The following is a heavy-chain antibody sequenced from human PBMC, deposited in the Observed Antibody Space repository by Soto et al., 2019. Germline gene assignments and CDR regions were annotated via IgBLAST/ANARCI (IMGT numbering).Heavy chain of an antibody. CDR2: IYSGGST. CDR1: GFTVSSNY. D-gene: IGHD3-9*01. Sequence: GGSLRLSCAASGFTVSSNYMSWVRQAPGKGLEWVSVIYSGGSTYYADSVKCRFTISRDNSKNTLYLQMNRLRAEDTAVYYCARDGSHSDILTGYYYYYGMDVWGQGTTVTVSS. CDR3: ARDGSHSDILTGYYYYYGMDV. J-gene: IGHJ6*02. V-gene: IGHV3-66*01.